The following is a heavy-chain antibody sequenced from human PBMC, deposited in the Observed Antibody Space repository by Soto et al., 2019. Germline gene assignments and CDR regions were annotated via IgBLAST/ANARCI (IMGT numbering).Heavy chain of an antibody. D-gene: IGHD6-6*01. CDR3: ARAPGYSSSSPFDY. J-gene: IGHJ4*02. V-gene: IGHV1-69*01. Sequence: AVKVSFKASGGTFISYAISWVLQAPGQGLEWMGGIIPIFGTANYAQKFQGRVTITADESTSTAYMELSSLRSEDTAVYYCARAPGYSSSSPFDYWGQGTLVTVSS. CDR2: IIPIFGTA. CDR1: GGTFISYA.